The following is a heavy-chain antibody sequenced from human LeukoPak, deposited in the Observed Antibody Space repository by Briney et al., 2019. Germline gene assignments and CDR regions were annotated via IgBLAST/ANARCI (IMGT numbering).Heavy chain of an antibody. CDR1: GFSFSSYS. Sequence: GGSLRLSCAASGFSFSSYSMNWVRQAPGKGLEWVSSIISSGTYIYYADSVKGRFTISRDNARKSLSLQTNSLRAEDTALYYCARDGDILTGYYFDYWGQGTLVTVSS. J-gene: IGHJ4*02. V-gene: IGHV3-21*01. CDR3: ARDGDILTGYYFDY. CDR2: IISSGTYI. D-gene: IGHD3-9*01.